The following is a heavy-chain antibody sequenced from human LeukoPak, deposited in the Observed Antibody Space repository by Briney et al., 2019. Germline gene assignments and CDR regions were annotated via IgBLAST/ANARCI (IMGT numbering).Heavy chain of an antibody. D-gene: IGHD1-7*01. CDR3: AKDLGGWNYYFDY. J-gene: IGHJ4*02. V-gene: IGHV3-33*06. CDR1: GFTFSSYG. CDR2: IWYDGSNK. Sequence: GGSLRLSCAASGFTFSSYGMHWVRQAPGKGLEWVAVIWYDGSNKYYADSVKGRFTISRDNSKNTLYLQMNSLRAEDTAVYYCAKDLGGWNYYFDYWGQGTLVTVSS.